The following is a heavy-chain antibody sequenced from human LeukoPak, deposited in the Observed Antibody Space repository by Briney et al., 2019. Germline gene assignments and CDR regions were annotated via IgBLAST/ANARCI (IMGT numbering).Heavy chain of an antibody. CDR2: VYNSGNT. CDR3: ARSDYSNYIFDY. D-gene: IGHD4-11*01. V-gene: IGHV4-30-4*07. Sequence: PSETLSLTCTVSGGSISSGSYSWSWSRQPLGKGLEWIGYVYNSGNTYYNPSLKSRVTISVDTSKNQFSLKLSSVTAADTAVYFCARSDYSNYIFDYWGQGTLVTVPS. CDR1: GGSISSGSYS. J-gene: IGHJ4*02.